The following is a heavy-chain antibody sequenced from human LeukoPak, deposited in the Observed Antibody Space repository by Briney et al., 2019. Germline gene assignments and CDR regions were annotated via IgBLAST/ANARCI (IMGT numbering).Heavy chain of an antibody. CDR1: GYSFTSYW. V-gene: IGHV5-51*01. CDR3: ALKGNSGYSGGNVFDI. J-gene: IGHJ3*02. D-gene: IGHD5-12*01. CDR2: IHPADSDT. Sequence: GESLKISCKGSGYSFTSYWIGWVRQMPGKGLEWMGVIHPADSDTRYSPSFQGQVIISADKSISTAYLQWSSLEASDTAIYYCALKGNSGYSGGNVFDIWGQGTMVTVS.